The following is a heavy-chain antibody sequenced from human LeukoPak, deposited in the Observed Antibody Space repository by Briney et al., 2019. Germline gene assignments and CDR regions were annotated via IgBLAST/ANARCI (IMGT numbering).Heavy chain of an antibody. CDR2: IYYSGTT. Sequence: PSETLSLTCTVSGGSISSSPYYWGWIRQPPGKGLEWIGSIYYSGTTHYSPSLESRVTISVDKSKNQFSLKLSSVTAADTAVYYCASRLPSTRSLLYDSLDYWGQGTLVTVSS. CDR3: ASRLPSTRSLLYDSLDY. V-gene: IGHV4-39*07. D-gene: IGHD5/OR15-5a*01. CDR1: GGSISSSPYY. J-gene: IGHJ4*02.